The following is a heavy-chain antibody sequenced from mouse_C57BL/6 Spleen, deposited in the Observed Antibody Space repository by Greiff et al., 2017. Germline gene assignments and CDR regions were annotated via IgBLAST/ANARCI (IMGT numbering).Heavy chain of an antibody. CDR2: ISSGGDYI. CDR3: TNDDYDPFAY. D-gene: IGHD2-4*01. CDR1: GFTFSSYA. J-gene: IGHJ3*01. Sequence: EVMLVESGEGLVKPGGSLKLSCAASGFTFSSYAMSWVRQTPEKRLEWVAYISSGGDYIYYADTVKGRFTISRDNARNTLYLQMSSLKSEDTAMYYCTNDDYDPFAYWGQGTLVTVSA. V-gene: IGHV5-9-1*02.